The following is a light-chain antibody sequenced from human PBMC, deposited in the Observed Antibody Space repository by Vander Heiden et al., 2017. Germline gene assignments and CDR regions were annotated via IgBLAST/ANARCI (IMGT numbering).Light chain of an antibody. Sequence: EIVLTQSPDFQSVTPKEKATITCRASQRNGNALHWYQQKPHQSPKLLIKYASQSFSGVPSRFSGSGSGTDFTLTINSLEAEDAATYFCHQSSTLPLTFGGGTKVEIK. V-gene: IGKV6-21*01. CDR3: HQSSTLPLT. CDR2: YAS. CDR1: QRNGNA. J-gene: IGKJ4*01.